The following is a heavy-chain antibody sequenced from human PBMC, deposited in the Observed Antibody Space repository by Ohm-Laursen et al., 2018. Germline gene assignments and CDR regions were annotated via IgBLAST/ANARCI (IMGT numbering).Heavy chain of an antibody. J-gene: IGHJ1*01. D-gene: IGHD4-23*01. Sequence: TLSLTCTVSGGSISSYYWSWIRQPPGKGLEWIGYIYYSGSTNYNPSLKSRVTISVDTSKNQFSLKLSSVTAADTAVYYCARAGILRWPEYFQHWGQGTLVTVSS. CDR2: IYYSGST. CDR3: ARAGILRWPEYFQH. CDR1: GGSISSYY. V-gene: IGHV4-59*01.